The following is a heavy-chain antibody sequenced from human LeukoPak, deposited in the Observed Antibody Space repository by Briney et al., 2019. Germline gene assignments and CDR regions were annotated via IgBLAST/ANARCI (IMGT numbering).Heavy chain of an antibody. CDR3: ARLGIITAAGSNDY. D-gene: IGHD6-13*01. CDR1: EFTFSDYY. J-gene: IGHJ4*02. V-gene: IGHV3-11*01. CDR2: ISYSGDTK. Sequence: GGSLRLSCAASEFTFSDYYMSWIRQAPGKGLEWVSYISYSGDTKYYADSVKGRFTVSRDNAKNSLYLQMNSLRAEDTAVYHCARLGIITAAGSNDYWGQGTLVTVSS.